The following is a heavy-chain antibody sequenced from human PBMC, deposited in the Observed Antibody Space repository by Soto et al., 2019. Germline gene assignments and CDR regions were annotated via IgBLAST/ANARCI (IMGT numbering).Heavy chain of an antibody. CDR3: ARSVGVVDGDDY. Sequence: QVQLVQSGAEVKKPGASVKVSCKASGYTFINYGISWVRQAPEQGLEWLGWINSYNGNTNYAQKIQGRVTMTTDTSTNTAYMELRSLTADDTAVYYCARSVGVVDGDDYWGQGTLVTVSS. V-gene: IGHV1-18*01. D-gene: IGHD3-10*01. CDR2: INSYNGNT. CDR1: GYTFINYG. J-gene: IGHJ4*02.